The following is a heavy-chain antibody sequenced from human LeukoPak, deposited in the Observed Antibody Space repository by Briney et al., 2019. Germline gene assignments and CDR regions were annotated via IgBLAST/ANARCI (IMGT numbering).Heavy chain of an antibody. D-gene: IGHD2-8*01. CDR1: GYTLTELS. V-gene: IGHV1-24*01. CDR3: ATQRPDIVLMVYARDAFDI. J-gene: IGHJ3*02. Sequence: ASVKVSCKVSGYTLTELSMHWVRQAPGKGLEWMGGFDPEDGETIYAQKFQGRVTMTEDTSTDTAYMELSSLRSEDTAVYYCATQRPDIVLMVYARDAFDISGQGTMVTVSS. CDR2: FDPEDGET.